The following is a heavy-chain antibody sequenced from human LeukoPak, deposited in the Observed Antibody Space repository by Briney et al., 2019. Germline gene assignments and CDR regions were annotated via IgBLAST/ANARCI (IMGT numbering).Heavy chain of an antibody. V-gene: IGHV4-34*01. CDR3: ASLGLAAAGSLYNWFDP. CDR2: INHSGST. Sequence: KPSETLSLTCAVYGGSFSGYYWSWIRQPPGKGLEWIGEINHSGSTNYNPSLKSRVTISVDTSKNQFSLKLSSVTAADTAVYYCASLGLAAAGSLYNWFDPWGQGTLVTVSS. J-gene: IGHJ5*02. CDR1: GGSFSGYY. D-gene: IGHD6-13*01.